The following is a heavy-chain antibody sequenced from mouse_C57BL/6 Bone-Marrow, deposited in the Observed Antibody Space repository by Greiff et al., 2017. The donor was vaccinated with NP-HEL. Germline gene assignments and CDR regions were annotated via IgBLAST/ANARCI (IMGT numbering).Heavy chain of an antibody. Sequence: EVQGVESGGGLVKPGGSLKLSCAASGFTFSSYAMSWVRQTPAKRLEWVATISDGGSYPYYPDNVKGRSTIPRDNAKNNLYLQMSHVRAEDTAMYYCARPHYDWFAYWGQGTLVTVSA. CDR1: GFTFSSYA. D-gene: IGHD2-4*01. CDR3: ARPHYDWFAY. CDR2: ISDGGSYP. J-gene: IGHJ3*01. V-gene: IGHV5-4*01.